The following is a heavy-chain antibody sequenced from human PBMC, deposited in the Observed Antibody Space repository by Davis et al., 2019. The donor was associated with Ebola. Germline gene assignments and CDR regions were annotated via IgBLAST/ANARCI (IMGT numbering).Heavy chain of an antibody. Sequence: LSLTCAASVFTFSNAWMNWVRQAPGKGLEWVGRIKSKTDGGTTDYAAPVKGRFTISRDDSKNTLYLQMNSLKTEDTAVYYCVGGVVAATIGWGQGTLVTVSS. D-gene: IGHD2-15*01. CDR1: VFTFSNAW. V-gene: IGHV3-15*07. CDR3: VGGVVAATIG. CDR2: IKSKTDGGTT. J-gene: IGHJ4*02.